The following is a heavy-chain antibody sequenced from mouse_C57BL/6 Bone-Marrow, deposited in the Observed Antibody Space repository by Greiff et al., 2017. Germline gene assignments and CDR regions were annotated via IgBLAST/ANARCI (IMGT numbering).Heavy chain of an antibody. V-gene: IGHV1-9*01. J-gene: IGHJ1*03. CDR1: GYTFTGYW. D-gene: IGHD1-1*01. CDR2: ILPGSGST. Sequence: QVQLQQSGAELMKPGASVKLSCKATGYTFTGYWIEWVKQRPGHGLEWIGEILPGSGSTNYNEKFKGKATFTADTSSNTAYMQLSSLTTEDSAICYCARYPHYYGSSYPHWYFDVWGTGTTVTVSS. CDR3: ARYPHYYGSSYPHWYFDV.